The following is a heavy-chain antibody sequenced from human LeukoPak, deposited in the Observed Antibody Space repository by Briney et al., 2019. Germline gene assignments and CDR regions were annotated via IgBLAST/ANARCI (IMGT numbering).Heavy chain of an antibody. D-gene: IGHD1-14*01. V-gene: IGHV1-69*04. J-gene: IGHJ6*02. CDR3: ASCPTTPKGGDYYYYGMDV. CDR1: GGTFSSYA. Sequence: ASVKVSCKASGGTFSSYAISWVRQAPGQGLEWMGRIIPILGIANYAQKFQGRVTITADKSTSTAYMELSSLRSEDTAVYYCASCPTTPKGGDYYYYGMDVWGQGTTVTVSS. CDR2: IIPILGIA.